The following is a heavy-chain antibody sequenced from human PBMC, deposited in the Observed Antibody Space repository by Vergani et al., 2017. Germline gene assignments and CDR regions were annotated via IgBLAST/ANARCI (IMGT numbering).Heavy chain of an antibody. J-gene: IGHJ4*02. CDR2: IYYSGST. D-gene: IGHD1-26*01. V-gene: IGHV4-59*01. CDR1: GGSISSYY. Sequence: QVQLQESGPGLVKPSETLSLTCTVSGGSISSYYWSWIRQPPGKGLEWIGYIYYSGSTNYNPSLKSRVTISVDTSKNQFSLKLSSVTAADTAVYYCAKDGNDARENIVGATYAFDYWGQGTLVTVSS. CDR3: AKDGNDARENIVGATYAFDY.